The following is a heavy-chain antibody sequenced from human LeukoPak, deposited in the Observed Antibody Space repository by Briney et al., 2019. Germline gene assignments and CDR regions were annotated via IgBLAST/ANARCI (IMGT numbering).Heavy chain of an antibody. CDR1: GFTFSTYW. V-gene: IGHV3-74*01. CDR3: ARAPSEIGGYYPEYFRH. CDR2: IKSDGGT. D-gene: IGHD3-22*01. Sequence: GGALRVSCAASGFTFSTYWMHWGRQAPGKGLGWVSRIKSDGGTNYADSVKGRFTISTDNAKKTVSLQMHSLRPEATGAYYCARAPSEIGGYYPEYFRHWGQGTLVTVSS. J-gene: IGHJ1*01.